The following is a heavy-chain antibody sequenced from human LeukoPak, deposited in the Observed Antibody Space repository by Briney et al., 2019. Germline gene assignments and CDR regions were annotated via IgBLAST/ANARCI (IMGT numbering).Heavy chain of an antibody. D-gene: IGHD2-2*01. CDR1: GFTFNTYT. V-gene: IGHV3-23*01. Sequence: GGSLRLSCAASGFTFNTYTMAWVRQAPGKGLEWVSSISGRGGDTSYADSVKGRFTISRDNSKNTLYLQMNSLRAEDTAVYYCAKSGSPGYCSSTSCYANYWGQGTLVTVSS. CDR3: AKSGSPGYCSSTSCYANY. CDR2: ISGRGGDT. J-gene: IGHJ4*02.